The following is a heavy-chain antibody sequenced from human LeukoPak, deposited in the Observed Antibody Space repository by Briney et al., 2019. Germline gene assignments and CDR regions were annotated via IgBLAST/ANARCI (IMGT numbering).Heavy chain of an antibody. V-gene: IGHV3-23*01. CDR3: VRDRCGGADCANWFDP. Sequence: GGSLRLSCAASGFSFRGYAISWVRQAPGKGLEWVSGIGSDDRTHYADSVRGRFAISRDNDETTLFLQMDSLRPEDTARYYCVRDRCGGADCANWFDPWGQGTLVIVSS. J-gene: IGHJ5*02. D-gene: IGHD2-21*02. CDR2: IGSDDRT. CDR1: GFSFRGYA.